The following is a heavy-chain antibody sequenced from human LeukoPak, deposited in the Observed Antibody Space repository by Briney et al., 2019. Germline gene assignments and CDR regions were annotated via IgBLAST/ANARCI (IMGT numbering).Heavy chain of an antibody. V-gene: IGHV3-7*01. D-gene: IGHD6-13*01. Sequence: PGGSLRLSCAGSGFTFSDYWMTWVRQAPGKGLEWVANIKEDGSDKQYVDSVKGRFTISRDNAKNSLYLQMNSLRAEDTAVYYCARLAAAGTSDAFDIWGQGTMVTVSS. CDR3: ARLAAAGTSDAFDI. CDR1: GFTFSDYW. CDR2: IKEDGSDK. J-gene: IGHJ3*02.